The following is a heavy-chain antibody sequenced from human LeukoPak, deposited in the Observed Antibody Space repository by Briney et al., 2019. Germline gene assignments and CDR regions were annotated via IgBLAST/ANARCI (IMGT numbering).Heavy chain of an antibody. D-gene: IGHD3-10*01. CDR2: IKQDGSEK. CDR3: ARIRFGESYAPKSYYYYYMDV. Sequence: GGSLRLSCAASRFTFSSYWMSWVRQAPGKGLEWVANIKQDGSEKYYVDSVKGRFTISRDNAKNSLYLQMNSLRAEDTAVYYCARIRFGESYAPKSYYYYYMDVWGKGTTVTISS. J-gene: IGHJ6*03. CDR1: RFTFSSYW. V-gene: IGHV3-7*01.